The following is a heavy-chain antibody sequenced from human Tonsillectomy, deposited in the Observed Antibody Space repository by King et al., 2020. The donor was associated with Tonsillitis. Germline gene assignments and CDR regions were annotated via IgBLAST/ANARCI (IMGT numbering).Heavy chain of an antibody. Sequence: QLVQSGPEVKKPGTSVKVSCKASGFTFVSSVVQWVRQARGQRLEWIGWIAVGSGNRNYEQKFQERVTFTRDMSTSTAYMELSSLRSEDTAVYYCAAEGQQLLSYYFAMDVWGQGTTVTVSS. CDR2: IAVGSGNR. V-gene: IGHV1-58*01. J-gene: IGHJ6*02. D-gene: IGHD6-13*01. CDR3: AAEGQQLLSYYFAMDV. CDR1: GFTFVSSV.